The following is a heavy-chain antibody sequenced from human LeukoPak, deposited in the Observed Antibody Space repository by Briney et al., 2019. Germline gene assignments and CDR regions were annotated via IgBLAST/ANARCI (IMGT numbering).Heavy chain of an antibody. V-gene: IGHV1-24*01. CDR3: ATGTMVRGVDRFDY. D-gene: IGHD3-10*01. J-gene: IGHJ4*02. CDR2: FDPEDGET. Sequence: GASVKVSCKVSGYTLTELPMHWVRQAPGKGLEWMGGFDPEDGETIYAQKFQGRVTMTEDTSTDTAYMELSSLRSEDTAVYYCATGTMVRGVDRFDYWGQGTLVTVSS. CDR1: GYTLTELP.